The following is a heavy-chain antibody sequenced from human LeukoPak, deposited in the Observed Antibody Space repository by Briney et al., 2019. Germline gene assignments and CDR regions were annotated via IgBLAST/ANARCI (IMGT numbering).Heavy chain of an antibody. CDR2: IIPIFGTA. J-gene: IGHJ5*02. D-gene: IGHD6-19*01. V-gene: IGHV1-69*05. CDR3: ARYSSGWAHWFDP. CDR1: GGTFSSYA. Sequence: SVKVSCKASGGTFSSYAISWVRQAPGQGLEWMGGIIPIFGTANYAQKFQGRVTITTDESTSTAYMELSSLRSEDTAVYYCARYSSGWAHWFDPWGEGTLVTVSS.